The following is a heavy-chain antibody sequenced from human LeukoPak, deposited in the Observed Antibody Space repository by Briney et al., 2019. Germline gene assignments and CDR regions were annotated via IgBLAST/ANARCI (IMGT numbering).Heavy chain of an antibody. CDR3: ARSTAASYMDV. D-gene: IGHD6-13*01. CDR1: GFTFSSYG. Sequence: GRSLRLSCAASGFTFSSYGMHWVRQAPGKGLAWVAVIWYDGSNKYYADSVKGRFTISRDNSKNTLYLQMNSLRAEDTAVYYCARSTAASYMDVWGKGTTVTVSS. J-gene: IGHJ6*04. CDR2: IWYDGSNK. V-gene: IGHV3-33*01.